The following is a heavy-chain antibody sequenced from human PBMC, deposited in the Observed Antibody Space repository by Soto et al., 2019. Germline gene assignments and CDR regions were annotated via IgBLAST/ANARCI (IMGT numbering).Heavy chain of an antibody. V-gene: IGHV3-48*03. Sequence: QLVESGGGLVQPGGSLRLSCVASGFGFSSYEMTWIRQAPGKGLEWISYISSSGSATYYADSVKGRFTISRDNAQHSVYLQMNSLRADDTALYFCASGIAYWGQGTLVTVSS. CDR3: ASGIAY. CDR1: GFGFSSYE. CDR2: ISSSGSAT. J-gene: IGHJ4*02.